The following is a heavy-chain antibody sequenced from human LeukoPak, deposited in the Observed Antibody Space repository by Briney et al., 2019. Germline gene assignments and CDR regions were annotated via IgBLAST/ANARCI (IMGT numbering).Heavy chain of an antibody. CDR3: ARDFRYSSSWV. CDR1: GGSISSGGYY. D-gene: IGHD6-13*01. J-gene: IGHJ4*02. CDR2: IYHSGST. Sequence: PSQTLSLTCTVSGGSISSGGYYWSWIRQPPGKGLEWIGYIYHSGSTYYNPSLKSRVTISVDRSKNQFSLKLSSVTAADTAVYYCARDFRYSSSWVWSQGTLVTVSS. V-gene: IGHV4-30-2*01.